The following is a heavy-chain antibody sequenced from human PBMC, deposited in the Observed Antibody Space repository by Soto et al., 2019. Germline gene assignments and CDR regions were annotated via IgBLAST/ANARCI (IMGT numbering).Heavy chain of an antibody. J-gene: IGHJ4*02. CDR3: ARGKSLEN. CDR1: GYTFSSYD. V-gene: IGHV1-8*01. Sequence: QVQLVQSGAEVKKPGASVKVSCKASGYTFSSYDINWVRQASGQGLEWMGWMNPKSGNTGYAQKFQGRITMTRDTSITTAYMELSSLRSEDTAVYYCARGKSLENWGQGTLVTVSS. CDR2: MNPKSGNT. D-gene: IGHD1-1*01.